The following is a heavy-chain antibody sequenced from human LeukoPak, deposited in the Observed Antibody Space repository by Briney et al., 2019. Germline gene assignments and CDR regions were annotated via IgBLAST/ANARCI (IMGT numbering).Heavy chain of an antibody. J-gene: IGHJ4*01. V-gene: IGHV3-48*01. D-gene: IGHD5-12*01. Sequence: GGSLRLSCAASVFNFIDYSMNWVRQAPGRGVGWISYIGISSGNTKYADSVKGRFTISRDKARNSLYLQMNSLRVEDTAVYYCARDHRYAFDNWGHGTLVTVSS. CDR1: VFNFIDYS. CDR2: IGISSGNT. CDR3: ARDHRYAFDN.